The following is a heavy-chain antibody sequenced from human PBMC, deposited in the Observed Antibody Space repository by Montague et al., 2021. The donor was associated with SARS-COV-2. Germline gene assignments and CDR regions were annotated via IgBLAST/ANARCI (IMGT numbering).Heavy chain of an antibody. Sequence: CAISGDSVSSNIAAWNWIRHSPSRGLEWLGRTYYRSKWYNDYAVSVRSRITISPDTSKNQFSLQLNSVTPEDAAVYYCTQERGPGRTTWHYFDYWGQGTLVTVSS. CDR3: TQERGPGRTTWHYFDY. V-gene: IGHV6-1*01. CDR1: GDSVSSNIAA. J-gene: IGHJ4*02. CDR2: TYYRSKWYN. D-gene: IGHD1-14*01.